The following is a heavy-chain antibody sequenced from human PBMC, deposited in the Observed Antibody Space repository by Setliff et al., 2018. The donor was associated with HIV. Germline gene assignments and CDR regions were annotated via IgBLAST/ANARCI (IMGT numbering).Heavy chain of an antibody. Sequence: PGGSLRLSCAASGFTFSFDWMSWVRQAPGKGLEWVSSISSSSSYIYYADSVKGRFTISRDNAKNSLYLQMNSLRVDDTAVYYCARDPVATIPRGFDIWGQGTMVTVSS. CDR1: GFTFSFDW. J-gene: IGHJ3*02. CDR3: ARDPVATIPRGFDI. D-gene: IGHD5-12*01. CDR2: ISSSSSYI. V-gene: IGHV3-21*01.